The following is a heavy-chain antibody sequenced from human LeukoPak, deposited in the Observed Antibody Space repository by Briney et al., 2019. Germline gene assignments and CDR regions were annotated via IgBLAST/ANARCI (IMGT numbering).Heavy chain of an antibody. J-gene: IGHJ1*01. Sequence: KPSETLSLTCTVSGGSISSSSYYWGWIRQPPGKGLEWIGSIYYSGSTYYNPSLKSRVTISVDTSKNQFSLKLSSVTAADTAAYYCASSNPLYDILTGLYFQHWGQGTLVTVSS. CDR3: ASSNPLYDILTGLYFQH. CDR1: GGSISSSSYY. D-gene: IGHD3-9*01. V-gene: IGHV4-39*01. CDR2: IYYSGST.